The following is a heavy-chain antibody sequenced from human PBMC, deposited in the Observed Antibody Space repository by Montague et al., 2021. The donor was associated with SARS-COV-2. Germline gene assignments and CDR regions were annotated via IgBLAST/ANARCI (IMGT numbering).Heavy chain of an antibody. CDR3: AREKEY. CDR1: GGSIRSFSYY. Sequence: SETLSLTCTVSGGSIRSFSYYWVWIRQPPGKALEWIGGIHYSGNTLYNPSLESRVTIAVDTSNNHFSLKLTSVTAADTGVYYCAREKEYWGQGILVSVSS. CDR2: IHYSGNT. V-gene: IGHV4-39*02. J-gene: IGHJ4*01.